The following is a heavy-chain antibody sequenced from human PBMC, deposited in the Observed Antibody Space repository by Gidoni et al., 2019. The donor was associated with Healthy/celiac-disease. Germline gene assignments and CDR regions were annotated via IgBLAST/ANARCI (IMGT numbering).Heavy chain of an antibody. V-gene: IGHV1-2*04. CDR2: INPNSGGT. CDR1: GYTFTGYY. CDR3: ARVAGRYYDSSGPLDY. D-gene: IGHD3-22*01. J-gene: IGHJ4*02. Sequence: QVQLVQSGAEVKKPGASVKVSCKASGYTFTGYYMHWVRQAPGQGLEWMGWINPNSGGTNYAQKFQGWVTMTRDTSISTAYMELSRLRSDDTAVYYCARVAGRYYDSSGPLDYWGQGTLVTVSS.